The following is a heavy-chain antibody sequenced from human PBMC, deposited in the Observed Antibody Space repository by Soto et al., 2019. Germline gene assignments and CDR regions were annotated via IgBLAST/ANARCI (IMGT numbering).Heavy chain of an antibody. Sequence: EVQLLESGGGLVQPGGSLRLSCEASGFTFSSYAMSWVRQAPGKGLEWVSAISGSGGSTYYADSVKGRFTISRDNSKNTLYLQMNSLRAEDTAVYYCAKSTLVVVAATPEYWGQGTLVTVSS. CDR2: ISGSGGST. J-gene: IGHJ4*02. CDR1: GFTFSSYA. D-gene: IGHD2-15*01. CDR3: AKSTLVVVAATPEY. V-gene: IGHV3-23*01.